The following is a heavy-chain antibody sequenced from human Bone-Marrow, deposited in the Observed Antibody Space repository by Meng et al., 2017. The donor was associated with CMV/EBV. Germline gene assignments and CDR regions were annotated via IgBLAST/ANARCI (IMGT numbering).Heavy chain of an antibody. CDR2: IYYSGST. V-gene: IGHV4-61*01. CDR3: ARGSPLEWLLPYYYYYYGMDV. CDR1: GGSVSSGSYY. Sequence: SETLSLTCTVSGGSVSSGSYYWSWIRQPPGKGLEWIGYIYYSGSTNYNPSLKSRVTISVDTSKNQFSLKLSSVTAADTAVYYCARGSPLEWLLPYYYYYYGMDVWGQGTKVTVSS. D-gene: IGHD3-3*01. J-gene: IGHJ6*02.